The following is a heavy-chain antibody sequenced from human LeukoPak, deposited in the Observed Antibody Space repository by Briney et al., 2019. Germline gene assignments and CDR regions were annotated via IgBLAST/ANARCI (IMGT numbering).Heavy chain of an antibody. CDR1: GFTVSNNY. V-gene: IGHV3-66*01. CDR2: IYSGGST. D-gene: IGHD3-22*01. J-gene: IGHJ1*01. Sequence: PGGSLRLSYAASGFTVSNNYMNWVRQAPGKGLEWVSVIYSGGSTSYADSVKGRFTISRDNSRNTVSLQMNTLRAEDTAVYYCARGNSYDSSGYPEYFQNWGQGTLVTVSS. CDR3: ARGNSYDSSGYPEYFQN.